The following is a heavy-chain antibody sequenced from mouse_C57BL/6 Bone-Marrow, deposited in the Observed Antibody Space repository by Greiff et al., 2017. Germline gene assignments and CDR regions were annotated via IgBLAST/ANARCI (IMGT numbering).Heavy chain of an antibody. V-gene: IGHV14-4*01. D-gene: IGHD2-2*01. CDR3: TSLLWFHYYARDY. CDR1: GFNIKDDY. CDR2: IDPENGYT. Sequence: EVQLQQSGAELVRPGASVKLSCTASGFNIKDDYMHWVKQRPEQGLEWNGWIDPENGYTEYASKFQGKATITADTCYNTAYLQLSSLIPENTAVYYCTSLLWFHYYARDYWGQGTSVTVSS. J-gene: IGHJ4*01.